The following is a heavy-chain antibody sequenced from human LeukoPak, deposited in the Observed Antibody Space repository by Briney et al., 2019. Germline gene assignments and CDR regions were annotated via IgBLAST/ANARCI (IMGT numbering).Heavy chain of an antibody. CDR3: ASGIAAADPGDY. CDR1: GYTFTGYY. V-gene: IGHV1-2*02. Sequence: ASVKVSCKASGYTFTGYYMHWVRQAPGQGLEWMGWINPNSGGTNYAQKFQGGVTMTRGTSISTAYMELSRLRSDDTAVYYCASGIAAADPGDYWGQGTLVTVSS. D-gene: IGHD6-13*01. CDR2: INPNSGGT. J-gene: IGHJ4*02.